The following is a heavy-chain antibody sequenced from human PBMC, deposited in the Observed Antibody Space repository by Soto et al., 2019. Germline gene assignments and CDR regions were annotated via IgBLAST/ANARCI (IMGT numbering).Heavy chain of an antibody. CDR1: GYTFTSYG. CDR2: SSAYNGNT. Sequence: QVQLVQSGAEVKKPGASVMVSCKASGYTFTSYGISWVRQAPGQGLELMGWSSAYNGNTNYAQKLQGRVTMTTDTSSSQAYMELRRRRSDDTAVYYCARDRGYNWNYGWFDPWGQGTLVTVSS. D-gene: IGHD1-7*01. CDR3: ARDRGYNWNYGWFDP. J-gene: IGHJ5*02. V-gene: IGHV1-18*01.